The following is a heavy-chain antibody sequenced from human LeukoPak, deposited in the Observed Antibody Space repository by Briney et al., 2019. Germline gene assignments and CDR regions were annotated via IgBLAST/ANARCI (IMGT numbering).Heavy chain of an antibody. Sequence: GGSLRLSCAASGFIFSNYGMNWVRQAPGKGLEWVAAISASGSATSYADSVRGRFTISRDNSKSTTYLQMNSLRAEDTAVYYCAKDLSHKYYYDSSGYYYVGDAFDIWGQGTMVTVSS. V-gene: IGHV3-23*01. CDR1: GFIFSNYG. CDR3: AKDLSHKYYYDSSGYYYVGDAFDI. D-gene: IGHD3-22*01. CDR2: ISASGSAT. J-gene: IGHJ3*02.